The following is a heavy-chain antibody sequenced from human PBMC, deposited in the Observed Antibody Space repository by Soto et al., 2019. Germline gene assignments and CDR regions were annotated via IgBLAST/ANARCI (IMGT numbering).Heavy chain of an antibody. D-gene: IGHD6-19*01. J-gene: IGHJ4*02. Sequence: SETLSLTCNVSGDSISDRAYYWGWIRQPPGKGLEWIGSMHYTGSTSYNLSLKRRVTISVGTSENQFSLTLSSVTAADTAVSYCATSTAGQWVLFDYLDQGAVVTVSS. CDR3: ATSTAGQWVLFDY. CDR2: MHYTGST. V-gene: IGHV4-39*01. CDR1: GDSISDRAYY.